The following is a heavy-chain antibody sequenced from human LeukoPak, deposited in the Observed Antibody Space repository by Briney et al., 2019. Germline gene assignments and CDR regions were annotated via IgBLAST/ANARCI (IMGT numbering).Heavy chain of an antibody. CDR2: LSGSGGGT. CDR3: AKRGVVIRVILVGFHKEAYYFDS. CDR1: GITLSNYG. Sequence: PGGSLRLSCAVSGITLSNYGMSWVRQAPGKGLEWVAGLSGSGGGTNYADSVKGRFTISRDNRKNTLCLQMNSLRAEDTAVYFCAKRGVVIRVILVGFHKEAYYFDSWGQGALVTVSS. J-gene: IGHJ4*02. V-gene: IGHV3-23*01. D-gene: IGHD3-22*01.